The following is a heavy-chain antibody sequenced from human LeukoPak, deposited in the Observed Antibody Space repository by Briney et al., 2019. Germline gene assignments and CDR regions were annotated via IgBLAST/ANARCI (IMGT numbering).Heavy chain of an antibody. CDR3: ARYRGASGYHFDY. V-gene: IGHV4-38-2*02. J-gene: IGHJ4*02. CDR1: GYSITSAYY. Sequence: SETLSLTCTVSGYSITSAYYWGWIRQPPGKGLEWIGSFFLKGSTYYNPSLKSRVTISLDKSKNQFPLRLSSVTAADTAVYYCARYRGASGYHFDYWGQGTLVTVSS. CDR2: FFLKGST. D-gene: IGHD5-12*01.